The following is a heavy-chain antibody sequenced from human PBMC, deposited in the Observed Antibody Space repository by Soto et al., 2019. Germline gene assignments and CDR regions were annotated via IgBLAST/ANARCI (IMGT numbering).Heavy chain of an antibody. V-gene: IGHV3-7*03. CDR1: GFTFSSYW. CDR2: IKQSASET. CDR3: ARGYSIDY. J-gene: IGHJ4*02. D-gene: IGHD5-18*01. Sequence: GGSLRLSCVASGFTFSSYWMTWVRQAPGKGLEWVANIKQSASETYYVDSVKGRFTISRDDAKNSLYLQMNTLRAEDTAVYYCARGYSIDYWGQGTLVTVSS.